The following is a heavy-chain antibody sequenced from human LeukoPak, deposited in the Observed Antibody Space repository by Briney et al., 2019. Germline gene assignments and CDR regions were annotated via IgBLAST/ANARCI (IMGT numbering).Heavy chain of an antibody. J-gene: IGHJ4*02. D-gene: IGHD3-16*01. Sequence: NPSETLSLTCTVSGGSISSYYWSWIRQPPEKGLEWIGYIFYSGSTNYNPSLKSRVTISINTPRNRFSPNLTSVTAAATAVYYCARGGTTRTFDSWGQGTLVTVSS. V-gene: IGHV4-59*08. CDR1: GGSISSYY. CDR3: ARGGTTRTFDS. CDR2: IFYSGST.